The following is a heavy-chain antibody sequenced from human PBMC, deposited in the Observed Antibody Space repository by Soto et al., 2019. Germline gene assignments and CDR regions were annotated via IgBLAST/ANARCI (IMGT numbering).Heavy chain of an antibody. D-gene: IGHD6-6*01. CDR2: ISSSSSTI. CDR1: GFTFSSYS. V-gene: IGHV3-48*02. Sequence: GGSLRLSCAASGFTFSSYSMNWVRQAPGKGLEWVSYISSSSSTIYYADSVKGRFTISRDNAKNSLYLQMNSLRDEDTAVYYCARDFLEYSSLFFAFDYWGQGTLVTVSS. J-gene: IGHJ4*02. CDR3: ARDFLEYSSLFFAFDY.